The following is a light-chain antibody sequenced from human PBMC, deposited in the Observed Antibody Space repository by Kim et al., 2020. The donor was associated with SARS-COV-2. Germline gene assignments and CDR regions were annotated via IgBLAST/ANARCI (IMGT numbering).Light chain of an antibody. V-gene: IGKV1-5*03. CDR3: QQYNNRWT. CDR2: KAS. Sequence: DIQMTQSPSTLSASVGDKITITCRASQNINIWLAWYQQRPGKAPKLLIFKASTLEGGVPSRFSGSGSGTEFTLTITNLQPDDAATYFCQQYNNRWTFGQGTKVDIK. CDR1: QNINIW. J-gene: IGKJ1*01.